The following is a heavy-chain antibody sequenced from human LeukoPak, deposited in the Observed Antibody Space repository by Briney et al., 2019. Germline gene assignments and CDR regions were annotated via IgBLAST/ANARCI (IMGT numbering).Heavy chain of an antibody. CDR1: GFTFISYS. J-gene: IGHJ1*01. CDR3: ARDYGDYGYFQH. V-gene: IGHV3-21*01. CDR2: ISSSSSYI. Sequence: NPGGSLRLCCAASGFTFISYSMNWVRQAPGKGLEWVSSISSSSSYIYYADSVKGRFTISRDNAKNSLYLQMNSLRAEDTAVYYCARDYGDYGYFQHWGQGTMVTVSS. D-gene: IGHD4-17*01.